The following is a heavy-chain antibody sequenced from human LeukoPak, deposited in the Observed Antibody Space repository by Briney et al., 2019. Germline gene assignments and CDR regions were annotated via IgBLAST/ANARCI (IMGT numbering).Heavy chain of an antibody. Sequence: ASVKVSCKASGYTFTGYYMHWVRQAPGQGLEWMGRINPNSGGTNYAQKFQGRVTMTRDTSISTAYMELSRLRSDDTAVYYCARDYYDFWSGSGRNGNDYYYYYYMDVWGKGTTVTVSS. J-gene: IGHJ6*03. CDR1: GYTFTGYY. D-gene: IGHD3-3*01. CDR3: ARDYYDFWSGSGRNGNDYYYYYYMDV. V-gene: IGHV1-2*06. CDR2: INPNSGGT.